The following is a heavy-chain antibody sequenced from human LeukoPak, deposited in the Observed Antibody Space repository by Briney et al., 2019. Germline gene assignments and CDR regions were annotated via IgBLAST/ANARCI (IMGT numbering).Heavy chain of an antibody. CDR2: INPDGSTT. CDR3: ARVRVGAYDFEY. D-gene: IGHD3-10*01. V-gene: IGHV3-74*01. Sequence: GGSPRLSCAASGFTLSSYWMHWVRQVPGKGLVWVSRINPDGSTTTYADSVEGRFTISRDNAKNTLYLQMNSLRAEDTAVYYCARVRVGAYDFEYWGQGTLVTVSS. CDR1: GFTLSSYW. J-gene: IGHJ4*02.